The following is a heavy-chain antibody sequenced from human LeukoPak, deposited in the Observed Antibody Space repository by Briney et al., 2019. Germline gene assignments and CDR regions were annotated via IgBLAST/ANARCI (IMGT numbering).Heavy chain of an antibody. Sequence: GGSLRLSCAASGFTFSSYGMHWVRQAPGKGLEWVAVISYDGSNKYYADSVKGRFTISRDNAKNSLYLQMNSLRAEDTALYYCAKEPGEFGEPWGQGTLVTVSS. CDR1: GFTFSSYG. V-gene: IGHV3-30*18. CDR2: ISYDGSNK. CDR3: AKEPGEFGEP. J-gene: IGHJ4*02. D-gene: IGHD3-10*01.